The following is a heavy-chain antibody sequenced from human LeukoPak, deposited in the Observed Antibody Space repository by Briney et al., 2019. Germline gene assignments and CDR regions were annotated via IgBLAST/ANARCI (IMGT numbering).Heavy chain of an antibody. Sequence: ASVTLSCKASGGTFSSYSISWVRQAPGQGPEWIGGIIPIVGTASYAKTLQGRVTITTDKSTSTAYMQLSSLRPEDTAVYYCARVRTSPTYYYYYYMDVWGKGTTVTVSS. D-gene: IGHD1-1*01. CDR1: GGTFSSYS. CDR3: ARVRTSPTYYYYYYMDV. J-gene: IGHJ6*03. CDR2: IIPIVGTA. V-gene: IGHV1-69*05.